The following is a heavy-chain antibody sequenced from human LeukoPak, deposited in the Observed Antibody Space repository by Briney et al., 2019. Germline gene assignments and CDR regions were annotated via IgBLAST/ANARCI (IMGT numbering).Heavy chain of an antibody. D-gene: IGHD6-6*01. CDR2: IYYSDGT. V-gene: IGHV4-59*08. CDR3: ARLWDSSSSLDY. J-gene: IGHJ4*02. Sequence: PSETLSLTCTVSGGSISSYYWTWIRQPPGKGLGLEWIGYIYYSDGTNYNPSLKSRVTISIDTSKNQVSLKLSSVTAADTAVYYCARLWDSSSSLDYWGQGTLVTVSS. CDR1: GGSISSYY.